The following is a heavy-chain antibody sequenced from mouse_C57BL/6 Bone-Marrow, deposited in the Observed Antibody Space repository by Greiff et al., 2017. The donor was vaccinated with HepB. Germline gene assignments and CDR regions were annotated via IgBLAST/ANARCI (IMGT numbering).Heavy chain of an antibody. CDR2: IDPSDSYT. J-gene: IGHJ1*03. CDR1: GYTFTSYW. CDR3: ARRNDYYGSSPYWYFDV. Sequence: VQLQQPGAELVMPGASVKLSCKASGYTFTSYWMHWVKQRPGQGLEWIGEIDPSDSYTNYNQKFKGKSTLTVDKSSSTAYMQLSSLTSEDSAVYYCARRNDYYGSSPYWYFDVGGTGTTVTVSS. V-gene: IGHV1-69*01. D-gene: IGHD1-1*01.